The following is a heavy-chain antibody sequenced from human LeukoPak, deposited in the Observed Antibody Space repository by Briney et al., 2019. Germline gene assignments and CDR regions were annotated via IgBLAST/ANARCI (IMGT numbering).Heavy chain of an antibody. Sequence: GGSLRLSCAASGFTFSSYWVNWVRQAPGKGLEWVANINQDGSEKYYVDSVKGRFTISRDNAKNSLCLQVDSLRAEDTAVYYCATVTRGWGQGTLVTVSS. V-gene: IGHV3-7*05. J-gene: IGHJ4*02. CDR3: ATVTRG. CDR2: INQDGSEK. CDR1: GFTFSSYW.